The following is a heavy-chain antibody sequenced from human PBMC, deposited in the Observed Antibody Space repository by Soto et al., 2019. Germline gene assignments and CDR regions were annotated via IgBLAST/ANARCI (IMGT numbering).Heavy chain of an antibody. D-gene: IGHD2-8*01. CDR1: GFTFSSYA. CDR3: ARTRGYCTNGVCYTLNGIWYAFDI. J-gene: IGHJ3*02. V-gene: IGHV3-7*01. CDR2: IKQGGGET. Sequence: PGGSLRLSCAASGFTFSSYAMSWVRQAPGKGLEWVSAIKQGGGETYYVDSVKGRFTISRDNAKNTLYLQMNSLRAEDTAVYYCARTRGYCTNGVCYTLNGIWYAFDIWGQGTMVTVSS.